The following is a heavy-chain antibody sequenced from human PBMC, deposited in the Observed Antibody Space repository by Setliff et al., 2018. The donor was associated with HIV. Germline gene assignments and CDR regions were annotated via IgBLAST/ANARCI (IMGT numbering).Heavy chain of an antibody. CDR2: ISSNGGST. J-gene: IGHJ6*03. Sequence: PGGSLRLSCSASGFTFSSYAMHWVRQAPGKGLEYVSAISSNGGSTYYADSVKGRFTISRDNSKNTLYLQMSSLRAEDTAVYYWVKARVDGDYYYYYYMDVWGKGTTVTVSS. V-gene: IGHV3-64D*09. CDR1: GFTFSSYA. CDR3: VKARVDGDYYYYYYMDV. D-gene: IGHD4-17*01.